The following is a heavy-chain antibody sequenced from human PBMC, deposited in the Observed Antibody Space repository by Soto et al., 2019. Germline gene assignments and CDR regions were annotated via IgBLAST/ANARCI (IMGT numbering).Heavy chain of an antibody. V-gene: IGHV4-59*08. CDR3: ARRYCSSISCYVSWFDP. D-gene: IGHD2-2*01. CDR2: IYYSGST. CDR1: GGSISSYY. Sequence: SETLSLTCTVSGGSISSYYWSWIRQPPGKGLEWIGYIYYSGSTNYNPSLKGRVAISVDTSKNQFSLKLSSVTAADTAVYYCARRYCSSISCYVSWFDPWGQGTPVTVSS. J-gene: IGHJ5*02.